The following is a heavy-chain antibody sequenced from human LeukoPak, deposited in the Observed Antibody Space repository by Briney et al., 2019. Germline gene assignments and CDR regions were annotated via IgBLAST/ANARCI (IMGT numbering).Heavy chain of an antibody. Sequence: PSETLSLTCAVYGGSFSGYYWSWIRQPPGKGLEWIGEINHSGSTNYNPSLKSRVTISVDTSKNQFSLKLSSVTAADTAVYFCARVYWRVVASTVLGWFDPWGQGTLVTVSS. J-gene: IGHJ5*02. V-gene: IGHV4-34*01. CDR1: GGSFSGYY. CDR3: ARVYWRVVASTVLGWFDP. CDR2: INHSGST. D-gene: IGHD3-3*01.